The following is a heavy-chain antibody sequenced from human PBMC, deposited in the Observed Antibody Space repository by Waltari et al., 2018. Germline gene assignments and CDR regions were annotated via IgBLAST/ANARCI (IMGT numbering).Heavy chain of an antibody. J-gene: IGHJ4*02. V-gene: IGHV1-18*01. CDR1: GYTFTSYG. Sequence: QVQLVQSGAEVKKPGASVKVSCKASGYTFTSYGISWVRQAPGQGLEWMGWISAYNGNTNYAQKLQGRVTMTTDTSTSTAYMELRSLRSDDTVVYYCARESHYDYVWGSYRGVFDYWGQGTLVTVSS. CDR3: ARESHYDYVWGSYRGVFDY. CDR2: ISAYNGNT. D-gene: IGHD3-16*02.